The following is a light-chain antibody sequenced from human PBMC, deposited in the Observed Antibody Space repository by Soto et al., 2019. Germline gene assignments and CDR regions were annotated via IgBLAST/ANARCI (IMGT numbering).Light chain of an antibody. CDR3: QTWGTGILV. CDR1: SGHSSYA. CDR2: LNSDGSH. Sequence: QLVLTQSPSASASLGASVKLTCALSSGHSSYAIAWHQQQPEKGPRALMKLNSDGSHTRGDGIPDRFSGSSSWAERYLTISSLQSEDEADYYCQTWGTGILVFGGGTKLTVL. J-gene: IGLJ3*02. V-gene: IGLV4-69*01.